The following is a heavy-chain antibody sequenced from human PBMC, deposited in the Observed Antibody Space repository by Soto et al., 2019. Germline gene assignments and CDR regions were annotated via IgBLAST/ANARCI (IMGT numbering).Heavy chain of an antibody. Sequence: SETLSLTCTVSGGSISSSSYYWGWIRQPPGKGLEWIGSIYYSGSTYYNPSLKSRVTISVDTSKNQFSLKLSSVTAADTAVYYCASSVYDFWSGYYRGYWRQGTLVTVSS. J-gene: IGHJ4*02. CDR2: IYYSGST. V-gene: IGHV4-39*01. CDR1: GGSISSSSYY. CDR3: ASSVYDFWSGYYRGY. D-gene: IGHD3-3*01.